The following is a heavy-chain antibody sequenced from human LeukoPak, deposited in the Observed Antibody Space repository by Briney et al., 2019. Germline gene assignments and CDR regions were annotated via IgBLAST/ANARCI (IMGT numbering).Heavy chain of an antibody. Sequence: SVKVSCKASGGTFSSYAISWVRQAPGQGLEWMGRIIPIFGTANYAQKFQGRVTITTDESTSTAYMELSSLRSEDTAVYYCARDDFDWLLGSGAFDIWGQGTIVTVSS. J-gene: IGHJ3*02. V-gene: IGHV1-69*05. CDR1: GGTFSSYA. CDR2: IIPIFGTA. D-gene: IGHD3-9*01. CDR3: ARDDFDWLLGSGAFDI.